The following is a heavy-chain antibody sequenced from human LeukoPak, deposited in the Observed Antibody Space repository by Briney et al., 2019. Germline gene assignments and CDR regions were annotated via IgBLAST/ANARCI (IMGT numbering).Heavy chain of an antibody. J-gene: IGHJ4*02. CDR3: ARGLIMIFDY. CDR1: GFTFSSYW. V-gene: IGHV3-7*01. CDR2: IKQDGSEK. D-gene: IGHD3-16*01. Sequence: GGSLRLSCAASGFTFSSYWVSWVRQAPGKGLEWVANIKQDGSEKYYVDSVKGRFTISRDNAKNSLYLQMNSLRAEDTAVYYCARGLIMIFDYWGQGTLVTVSS.